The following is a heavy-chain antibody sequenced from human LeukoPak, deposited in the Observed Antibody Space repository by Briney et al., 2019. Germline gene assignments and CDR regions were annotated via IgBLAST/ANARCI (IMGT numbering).Heavy chain of an antibody. CDR1: GFTFSSYE. CDR3: AREEDHYYGSGRPPGY. V-gene: IGHV3-48*03. Sequence: SGGSLRLSCAASGFTFSSYEMNWVRQAPGKGLEWVSYISGSGSNIQYADSVKGRFTISRDNAKNSLYLQMNSLRAGDTAVYYCAREEDHYYGSGRPPGYWGRGTLVTVSS. CDR2: ISGSGSNI. D-gene: IGHD3-10*01. J-gene: IGHJ4*02.